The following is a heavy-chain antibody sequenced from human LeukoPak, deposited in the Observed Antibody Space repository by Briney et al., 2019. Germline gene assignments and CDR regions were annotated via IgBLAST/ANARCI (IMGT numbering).Heavy chain of an antibody. V-gene: IGHV4-39*07. Sequence: PSETLSLTCTVSGGSISSSSYYWGWIRQPPGKGLEWIGSIYYSGSTYYNPSLKSRVTISVDTSKNQFSLKLSSVTAADTAVYYCARGESYYPFDYWGQGTLVTVSS. CDR1: GGSISSSSYY. CDR3: ARGESYYPFDY. D-gene: IGHD1-26*01. J-gene: IGHJ4*02. CDR2: IYYSGST.